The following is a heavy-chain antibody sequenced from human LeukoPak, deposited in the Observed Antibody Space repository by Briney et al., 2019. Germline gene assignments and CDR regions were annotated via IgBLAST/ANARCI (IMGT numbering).Heavy chain of an antibody. CDR1: GFTFSSYA. V-gene: IGHV3-23*01. D-gene: IGHD6-13*01. CDR3: ARDGIAAAAYYFDY. Sequence: PGGSLRFSCAASGFTFSSYAMSWVRQAPGKGLEWVSAISGSGGSTYYADSVKGRFTISRDNAKNSLYLQMNSLRAEDTAVYYCARDGIAAAAYYFDYWGQGTLVTVSS. CDR2: ISGSGGST. J-gene: IGHJ4*02.